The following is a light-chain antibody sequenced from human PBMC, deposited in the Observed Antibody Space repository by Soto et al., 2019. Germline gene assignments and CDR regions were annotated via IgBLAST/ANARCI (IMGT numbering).Light chain of an antibody. CDR2: EVT. CDR3: TSYAGYSTPVL. J-gene: IGLJ2*01. V-gene: IGLV2-8*01. CDR1: SSDVGGYNF. Sequence: QSALTQPPSASGSPGQSVTISCTGTSSDVGGYNFVSWYQHHPDKAPKLLIYEVTKRPSGVPDRFSASKSGNTASLTVSGLQAQDEADYYCTSYAGYSTPVLFGEGTQLTVL.